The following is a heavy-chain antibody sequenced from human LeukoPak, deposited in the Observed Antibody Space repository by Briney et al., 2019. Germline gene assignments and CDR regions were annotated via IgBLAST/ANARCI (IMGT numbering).Heavy chain of an antibody. D-gene: IGHD6-13*01. V-gene: IGHV5-51*01. CDR3: ARWYSSSWYWYYGMDV. CDR1: GYNFANYW. CDR2: IYPGDSDT. Sequence: GESLKISCKGSGYNFANYWIAWVRQMPGKGLEWMGIIYPGDSDTRYSPSFQGQVTISADKSISTAYLQWSSLKASDTAMYYCARWYSSSWYWYYGMDVWGQGTTVTVSS. J-gene: IGHJ6*02.